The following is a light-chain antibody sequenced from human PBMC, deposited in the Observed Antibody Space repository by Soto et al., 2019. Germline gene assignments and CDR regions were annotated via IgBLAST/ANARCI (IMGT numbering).Light chain of an antibody. CDR1: QSVSSNY. V-gene: IGKV3-20*01. CDR3: QLYGNSPLFT. CDR2: GAS. J-gene: IGKJ2*01. Sequence: ESVLTQSPGTLSLSPGERATLSCRAGQSVSSNYFAWYQHKPGQAPRLLISGASSRATGVPDRFSGTGSGTDFTLTNSGLEPEDFAVYYCQLYGNSPLFTFGQGTRLEI.